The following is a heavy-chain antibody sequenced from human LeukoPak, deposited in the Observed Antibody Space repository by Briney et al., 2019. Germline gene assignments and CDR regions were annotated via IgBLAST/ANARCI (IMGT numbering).Heavy chain of an antibody. CDR2: IYPGDSDT. D-gene: IGHD1-26*01. CDR3: ARDRYSGSYYNGWFDP. V-gene: IGHV5-51*01. J-gene: IGHJ5*02. CDR1: GYSFTSYW. Sequence: GGSLRLSCRGSGYSFTSYWIGWVRQMPGEGLEWMGIIYPGDSDTRYSPSFQGQVTISADKSISTAYLQWSSLKASDTAMYYCARDRYSGSYYNGWFDPWGQGTLVTVSS.